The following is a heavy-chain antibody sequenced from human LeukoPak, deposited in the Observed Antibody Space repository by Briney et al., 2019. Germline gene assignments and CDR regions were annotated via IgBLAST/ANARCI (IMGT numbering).Heavy chain of an antibody. CDR3: ARVPSRWLVSYDTDY. CDR2: INPNSGGT. CDR1: GYTFTGYY. J-gene: IGHJ4*02. D-gene: IGHD6-19*01. V-gene: IGHV1-2*02. Sequence: ASVKVSCKASGYTFTGYYMHWVRQAPGQGLEWMGWINPNSGGTNYAQKFQGRVTMTRDTSISTDYMELSRLRSDDTAVYYCARVPSRWLVSYDTDYWGQGTLVTVSS.